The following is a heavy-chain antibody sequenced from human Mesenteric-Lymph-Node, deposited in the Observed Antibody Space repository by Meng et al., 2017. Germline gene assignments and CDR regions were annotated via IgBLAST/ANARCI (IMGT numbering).Heavy chain of an antibody. CDR1: GFTFSSYS. V-gene: IGHV3-21*01. J-gene: IGHJ4*02. CDR3: ARGLDIAVSSYYFDS. D-gene: IGHD6-19*01. Sequence: EVQLVESGGGLVKPGGSLRRSCAASGFTFSSYSMNWVRQAPGKGLEWVSSINSGSNYICYADSVKGRFTISRDSAKSSLYLLMNRLRAEDTAVYYCARGLDIAVSSYYFDSWGQGTLVTVSS. CDR2: INSGSNYI.